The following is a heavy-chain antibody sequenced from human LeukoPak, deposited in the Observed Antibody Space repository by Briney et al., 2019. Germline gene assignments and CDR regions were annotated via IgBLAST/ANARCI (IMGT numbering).Heavy chain of an antibody. V-gene: IGHV4-61*01. J-gene: IGHJ4*02. CDR1: GGSVSSGSYY. Sequence: SETLSPTCTVSGGSVSSGSYYWSWIRQPPGKGLEWIGYIYYSGSTNYNPSLKSRVTISVDTSKNQFSLKLSSVTAADTAVYYCAREDGSGKFDYWGQGTLVTVSS. CDR2: IYYSGST. CDR3: AREDGSGKFDY. D-gene: IGHD3-10*01.